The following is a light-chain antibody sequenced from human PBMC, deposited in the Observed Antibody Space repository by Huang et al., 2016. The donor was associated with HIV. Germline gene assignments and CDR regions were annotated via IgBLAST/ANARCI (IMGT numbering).Light chain of an antibody. CDR2: WAS. CDR1: QSGFHSSKNKNY. V-gene: IGKV4-1*01. Sequence: EIVVTQSPGSLALSLGERAAINCTSSQSGFHSSKNKNYLNWYQVKPGQPPQLLLYWASTRESGVPDRFLGSGSGTDFTLTITSLQAEDVAVYYCHQYYSSPQTFGQGTKVEV. J-gene: IGKJ1*01. CDR3: HQYYSSPQT.